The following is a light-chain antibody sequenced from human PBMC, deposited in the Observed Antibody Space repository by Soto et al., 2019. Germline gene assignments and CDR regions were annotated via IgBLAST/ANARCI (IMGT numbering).Light chain of an antibody. CDR1: QSVSSN. CDR2: GAS. Sequence: IVMTQAPATMSVSPGERATLSCRASQSVSSNLAWYQQKPGQAPRLLIYGASTRATGIPARFSGSGSGTDLTLPISSLQSEDFAVYYCQQYNNWPPLSFGGGTKEEIK. CDR3: QQYNNWPPLS. J-gene: IGKJ4*01. V-gene: IGKV3-15*01.